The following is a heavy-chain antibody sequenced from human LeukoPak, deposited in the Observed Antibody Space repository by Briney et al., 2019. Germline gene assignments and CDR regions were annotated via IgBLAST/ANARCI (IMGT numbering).Heavy chain of an antibody. CDR2: FYISGST. Sequence: SQTLSLTCTVSGASISSGTYYWSWIRQPAGKGLEWIRRFYISGSTNYNPSLKSRVTMSVDTSKNQFSLKQSSVTAADTAVYYCARDRGTWNDDGFDYWGQGTLVTVSS. CDR3: ARDRGTWNDDGFDY. V-gene: IGHV4-61*02. CDR1: GASISSGTYY. J-gene: IGHJ4*02. D-gene: IGHD1-1*01.